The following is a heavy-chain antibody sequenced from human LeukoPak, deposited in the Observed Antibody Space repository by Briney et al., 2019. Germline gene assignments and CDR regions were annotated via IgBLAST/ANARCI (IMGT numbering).Heavy chain of an antibody. CDR1: GVTFSSYA. V-gene: IGHV3-23*01. CDR3: AKVGDYEILTGLTHDAFDI. CDR2: ISGSGGST. J-gene: IGHJ3*02. Sequence: GGSLRLSCAASGVTFSSYAMSWVRQAPGKGLEWVSAISGSGGSTYYADSVKGRFTISRDNSKNTLYLQMNSLRAEDTAVYYCAKVGDYEILTGLTHDAFDIWGQGTMVTVSS. D-gene: IGHD3-9*01.